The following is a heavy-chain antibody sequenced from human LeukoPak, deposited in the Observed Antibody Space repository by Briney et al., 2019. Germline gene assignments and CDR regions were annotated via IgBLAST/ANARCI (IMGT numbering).Heavy chain of an antibody. J-gene: IGHJ4*02. Sequence: ASVKVSSKASGYTFTRYGISWVRQAPGQGLEWMGWISAYNGNTNYTQKIQGRVTMTTDTSTSTPYMELRSLRSDDTAVYYCARGGSYPPGRFDCWGQGTLVTVSS. CDR1: GYTFTRYG. D-gene: IGHD1-26*01. CDR3: ARGGSYPPGRFDC. CDR2: ISAYNGNT. V-gene: IGHV1-18*01.